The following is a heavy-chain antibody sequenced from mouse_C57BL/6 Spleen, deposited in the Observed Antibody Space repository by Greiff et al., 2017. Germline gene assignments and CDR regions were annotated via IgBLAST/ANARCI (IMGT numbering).Heavy chain of an antibody. D-gene: IGHD3-2*02. V-gene: IGHV1-62-2*01. Sequence: QVHVKQSGAELVKPGASVKLSCKASGYTFTEYTIHWVKQRSGQGLEWIGWFYPGSGSIKYNEKFKDKATLTADKSSSTVYMELSRWTSEDSAVYFCARHEEGQLRPSWFAYWGQGTLVTVSA. CDR2: FYPGSGSI. CDR1: GYTFTEYT. CDR3: ARHEEGQLRPSWFAY. J-gene: IGHJ3*01.